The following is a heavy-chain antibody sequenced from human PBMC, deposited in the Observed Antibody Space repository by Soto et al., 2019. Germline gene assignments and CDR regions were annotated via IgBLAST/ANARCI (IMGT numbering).Heavy chain of an antibody. CDR3: ARDHPYFDWLSQYYFDY. J-gene: IGHJ4*02. CDR2: ISSSGSTI. D-gene: IGHD3-9*01. Sequence: TGGSLRLSCAASGFTFSDYYMSWIRQAPGKELEWVSYISSSGSTIYYADSVKGRFTISRDNAKNSLYLQMNSLRAEDTAVYYCARDHPYFDWLSQYYFDYWGQGTLVTVSS. CDR1: GFTFSDYY. V-gene: IGHV3-11*01.